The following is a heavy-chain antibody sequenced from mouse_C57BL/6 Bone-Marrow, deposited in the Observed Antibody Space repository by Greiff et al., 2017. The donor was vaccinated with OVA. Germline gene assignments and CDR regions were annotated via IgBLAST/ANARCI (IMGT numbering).Heavy chain of an antibody. D-gene: IGHD1-1*01. J-gene: IGHJ1*03. CDR2: IYPGDGDT. CDR3: ARSGLYYGKYFDV. CDR1: GYAFSSSW. Sequence: QVQLQQSGPELVKPGASVKISCKASGYAFSSSWMNWVKQRPGKGLEWIGRIYPGDGDTNYNGKFKGKATLTADKSSSTAYMQLSSLTSEDAAVYVYARSGLYYGKYFDVWGTGTTVTVSS. V-gene: IGHV1-82*01.